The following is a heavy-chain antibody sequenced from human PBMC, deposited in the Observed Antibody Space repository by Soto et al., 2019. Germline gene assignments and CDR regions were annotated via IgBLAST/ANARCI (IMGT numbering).Heavy chain of an antibody. V-gene: IGHV1-18*04. CDR3: ASSESGYSYGYGAFDI. Sequence: ASVKVSCKASGYTFSSYGISWVRQAPGQGLEWMGWISAYNGNTNYAQKLQGRVTMTTDTSTSTAYMELRSLRSDDTAVYYCASSESGYSYGYGAFDIWGQGTMVTVSS. CDR2: ISAYNGNT. D-gene: IGHD5-18*01. J-gene: IGHJ3*02. CDR1: GYTFSSYG.